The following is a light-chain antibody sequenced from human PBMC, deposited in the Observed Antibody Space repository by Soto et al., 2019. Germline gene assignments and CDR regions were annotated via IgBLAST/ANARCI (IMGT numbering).Light chain of an antibody. CDR1: QSVSNIY. Sequence: IVLTQSPGTLSLSTGERATLSCRASQSVSNIYIAWYQQKPGQAPRVLIYGASRRATGIPDRFSGSGSGTDFTLTISRLEPEDFAVYYCQQYSSSFRTFGQGTKVDIK. CDR3: QQYSSSFRT. J-gene: IGKJ1*01. V-gene: IGKV3-20*01. CDR2: GAS.